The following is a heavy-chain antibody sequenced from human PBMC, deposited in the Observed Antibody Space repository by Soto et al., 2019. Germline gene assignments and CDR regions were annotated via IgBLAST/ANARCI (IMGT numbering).Heavy chain of an antibody. Sequence: QVQLQESGPGLVKPSETLSLTCTVSGGSISSYYWSWIRQPPGKGLEWIGYIYYSGSTNYNPSLKSRVTISVDTSKNQFSLKLSSVTAADTAVYYCARRYGGSIDYWGQGALGTFSS. D-gene: IGHD2-15*01. J-gene: IGHJ4*02. V-gene: IGHV4-59*08. CDR3: ARRYGGSIDY. CDR2: IYYSGST. CDR1: GGSISSYY.